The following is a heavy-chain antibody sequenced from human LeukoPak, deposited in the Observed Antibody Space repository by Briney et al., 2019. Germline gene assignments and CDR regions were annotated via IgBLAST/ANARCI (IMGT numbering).Heavy chain of an antibody. CDR2: IYTSGST. D-gene: IGHD2-2*01. CDR1: GGSIGSGSYY. J-gene: IGHJ2*01. Sequence: PSQTLSLTCTVSGGSIGSGSYYWSWIRQPAGKGLEWIRRIYTSGSTNYNPSLKSRVTISVDTSKNQFSLKLSSVTAADTAVYYCARWQKYQLPYGYFDLWGRGTLVTVSS. CDR3: ARWQKYQLPYGYFDL. V-gene: IGHV4-61*02.